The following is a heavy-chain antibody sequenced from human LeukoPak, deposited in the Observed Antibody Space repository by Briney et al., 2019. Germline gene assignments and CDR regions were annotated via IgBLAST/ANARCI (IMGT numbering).Heavy chain of an antibody. CDR2: INGDGSST. V-gene: IGHV3-74*01. D-gene: IGHD2-15*01. Sequence: GGSLRLSCAASGFTFSSYWMHWVRQAPGKGLVWVSRINGDGSSTSYADSVKGRFTISRDNAKNTLYLQMNSLRAEDTAVYSCARGADGVSSNSRGWFDPWGQGTLVTVSS. CDR3: ARGADGVSSNSRGWFDP. J-gene: IGHJ5*02. CDR1: GFTFSSYW.